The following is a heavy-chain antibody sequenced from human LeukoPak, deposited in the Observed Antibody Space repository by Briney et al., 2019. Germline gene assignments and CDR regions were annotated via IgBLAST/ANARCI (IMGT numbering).Heavy chain of an antibody. CDR1: GFTFSSYA. V-gene: IGHV3-23*01. Sequence: GGSLRLSCAASGFTFSSYAMSWVRQAPGKGLEWVSAISGSGGSTYYADSVKGRFTISRDNSKNTLYLQMNSLRAEVTAVYYCAKDKVGATFFDYWGQGTLVTVSS. D-gene: IGHD1-26*01. J-gene: IGHJ4*02. CDR3: AKDKVGATFFDY. CDR2: ISGSGGST.